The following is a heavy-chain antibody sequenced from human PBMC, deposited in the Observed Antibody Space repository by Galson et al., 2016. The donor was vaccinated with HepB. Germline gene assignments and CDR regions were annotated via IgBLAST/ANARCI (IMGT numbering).Heavy chain of an antibody. J-gene: IGHJ2*01. Sequence: SLRLSCAASGFTFSNYGLHWVRQAPGKGLEWVAVISSDGINKYYADSVKGRFTISRDNSNNTLSLQMTSLRVEDTAVYYCAKYAGDSRSFDWYFDLWGRGTLVTVSS. CDR2: ISSDGINK. CDR3: AKYAGDSRSFDWYFDL. CDR1: GFTFSNYG. D-gene: IGHD1-26*01. V-gene: IGHV3-30-3*02.